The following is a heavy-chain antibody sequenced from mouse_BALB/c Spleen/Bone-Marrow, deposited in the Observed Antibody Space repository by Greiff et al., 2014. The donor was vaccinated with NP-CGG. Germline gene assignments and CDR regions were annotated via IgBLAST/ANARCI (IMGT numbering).Heavy chain of an antibody. CDR1: GYTFTSSW. V-gene: IGHV1S130*01. Sequence: QVQLQQSGPVLVRPGASVKLSCKASGYTFTSSWMHWAKQRPGQGLEWIGEIHPNSGNTNYNEKFKGKATLTVDTSSSTAYVDLSSLTSEDSAVYYCARYWSGFAYWGQGTLVTVSA. CDR3: ARYWSGFAY. J-gene: IGHJ3*01. CDR2: IHPNSGNT. D-gene: IGHD4-1*01.